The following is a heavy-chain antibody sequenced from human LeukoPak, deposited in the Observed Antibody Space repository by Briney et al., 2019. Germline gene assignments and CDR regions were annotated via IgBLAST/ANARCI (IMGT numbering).Heavy chain of an antibody. J-gene: IGHJ4*02. CDR1: GGSISSRSDY. Sequence: SETLSLTCTVSGGSISSRSDYWGWIRQPPGKGLEWIGSIYYTGSTHYNPSLKSRVTISVDTSKNQFSLKLSSVTAADTAVYYCARRPGEYGGNDFDYWSQGTLVTVSS. D-gene: IGHD4/OR15-4a*01. CDR3: ARRPGEYGGNDFDY. V-gene: IGHV4-39*01. CDR2: IYYTGST.